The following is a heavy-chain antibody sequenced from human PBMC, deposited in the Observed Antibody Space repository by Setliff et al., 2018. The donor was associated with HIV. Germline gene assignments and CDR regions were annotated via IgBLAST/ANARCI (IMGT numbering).Heavy chain of an antibody. J-gene: IGHJ4*02. CDR2: INHSGST. D-gene: IGHD1-1*01. V-gene: IGHV4-34*01. CDR1: GGSFSGYY. CDR3: ARCRGTLYYFDY. Sequence: ASETLSLTCAVYGGSFSGYYWSWIRQPPGKGLEWIGEINHSGSTNYNMSLWSRVTISLDASRNQFSLELISVTAADTAVYYCARCRGTLYYFDYWGQGTLVTVSS.